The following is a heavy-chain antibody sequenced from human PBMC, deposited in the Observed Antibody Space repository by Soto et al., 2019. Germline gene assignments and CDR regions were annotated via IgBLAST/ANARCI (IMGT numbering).Heavy chain of an antibody. CDR3: AREWQQGTGRITIFGGTKDGGMDV. J-gene: IGHJ6*02. Sequence: SETLSLTCTVSGGSISSGGYYWSWIRQHPGKGLEWIGYIYYSGSTYYNPSLKSRVTISVDTSKNQFSLKLSSVTAADTAVYYCAREWQQGTGRITIFGGTKDGGMDVWGQGTTVTVSS. D-gene: IGHD3-3*01. CDR2: IYYSGST. CDR1: GGSISSGGYY. V-gene: IGHV4-31*03.